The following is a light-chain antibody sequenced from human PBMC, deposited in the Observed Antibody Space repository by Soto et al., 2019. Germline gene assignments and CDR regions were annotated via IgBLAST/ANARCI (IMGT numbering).Light chain of an antibody. Sequence: EIVLTQSPGTLSLSPGERATLSCRASQSVNIYLAWYQQKPGQAPRLLIYGASTRAAGIPDRFSGSGSGTDFTLTISRLEPEDFAVYYCQQYGNSPITFGQGTRLEIK. V-gene: IGKV3-20*01. CDR1: QSVNIY. CDR2: GAS. CDR3: QQYGNSPIT. J-gene: IGKJ5*01.